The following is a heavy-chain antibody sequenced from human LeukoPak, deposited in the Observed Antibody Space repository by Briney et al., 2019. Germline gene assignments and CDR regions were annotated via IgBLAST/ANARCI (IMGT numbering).Heavy chain of an antibody. V-gene: IGHV3-23*01. CDR2: ISASGGNT. CDR3: AKRRATVTTADS. D-gene: IGHD4-17*01. CDR1: GFTFTGYA. Sequence: PGGSLTLSCAASGFTFTGYAMTWVRQAPGKGLEWVSAISASGGNTYYTDSVKGRFTISRDNSKDTLYLQMSSLRAKDTAIYYCAKRRATVTTADSWGQGTLVIVSS. J-gene: IGHJ4*02.